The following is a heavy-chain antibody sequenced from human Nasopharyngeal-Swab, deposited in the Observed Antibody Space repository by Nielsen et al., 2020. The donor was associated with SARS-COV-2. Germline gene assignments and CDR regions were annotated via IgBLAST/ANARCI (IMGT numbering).Heavy chain of an antibody. D-gene: IGHD3-3*01. J-gene: IGHJ6*02. CDR2: ISGSGGST. CDR1: GFTFSSYA. Sequence: GESLKISCEASGFTFSSYAMSWVRQAPGKGLEWVSAISGSGGSTYYADSVKGRFTISRDNSKNTLYLQMNSLRAEDTAVYYCAKDRGYDFWSGLLDVWGQGTTVTVSS. CDR3: AKDRGYDFWSGLLDV. V-gene: IGHV3-23*01.